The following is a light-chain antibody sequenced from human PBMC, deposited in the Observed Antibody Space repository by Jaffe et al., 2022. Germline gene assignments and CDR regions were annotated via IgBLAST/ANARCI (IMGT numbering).Light chain of an antibody. CDR3: MQGTHWPQT. CDR2: KVS. Sequence: DVVMTQSPLSLPVTLGQPASISCRSSQSLVNSDGDTYLNWFQQRPGQSPRRLLYKVSNRDSGVPDRFSGSGSGTDFTLKISRVEAEDVGVYYCMQGTHWPQTFGQGTKLEIK. J-gene: IGKJ2*01. V-gene: IGKV2-30*01. CDR1: QSLVNSDGDTY.